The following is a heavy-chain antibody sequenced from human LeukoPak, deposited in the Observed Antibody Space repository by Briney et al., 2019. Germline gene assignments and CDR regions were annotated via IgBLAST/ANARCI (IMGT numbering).Heavy chain of an antibody. J-gene: IGHJ3*02. V-gene: IGHV4-59*08. CDR2: IYYSGTT. CDR1: GGSISGYY. D-gene: IGHD4-17*01. CDR3: TRHLYGDGVFDI. Sequence: SETLSLTCTVSGGSISGYYWSWIRQPPGRGLEWIGHIYYSGTTKYNPSLKSRVTIAVDTSKTHFSLKLSSVTAADTAVYYCTRHLYGDGVFDIWGQGSMVTVSS.